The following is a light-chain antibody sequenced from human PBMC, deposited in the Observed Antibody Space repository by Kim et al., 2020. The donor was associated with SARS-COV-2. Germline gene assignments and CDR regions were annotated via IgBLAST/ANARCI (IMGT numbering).Light chain of an antibody. CDR1: TSNLGAGYD. CDR3: QAYDRRLSGSV. J-gene: IGLJ3*02. Sequence: QRGTSSCTGSTSNLGAGYDVHWYQALPGTAPKLLIYENINRPSGIPDRFAGSKSGTSASLVISGLQAEDEAEYYCQAYDRRLSGSVFGGGTQLTVL. CDR2: ENI. V-gene: IGLV1-40*01.